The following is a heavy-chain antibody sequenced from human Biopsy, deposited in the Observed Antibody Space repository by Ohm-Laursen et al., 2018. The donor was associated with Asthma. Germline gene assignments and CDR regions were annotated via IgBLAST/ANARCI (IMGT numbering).Heavy chain of an antibody. D-gene: IGHD2-15*01. V-gene: IGHV3-30*03. CDR2: ISFDGTNK. J-gene: IGHJ6*02. Sequence: SLRLSCTASRFTYEMHWVRQTPGKGLEWVAVISFDGTNKYYADSVKGRFTISRDNSKNTLDLQMNGLSAEDSAVYYCARVDGVVEPATRMGGMDVWGQGTTVTVSS. CDR1: RFTYE. CDR3: ARVDGVVEPATRMGGMDV.